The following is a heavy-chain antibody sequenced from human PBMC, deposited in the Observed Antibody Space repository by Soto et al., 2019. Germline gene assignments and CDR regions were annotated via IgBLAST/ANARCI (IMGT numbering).Heavy chain of an antibody. CDR2: ISWNSGSI. V-gene: IGHV3-9*01. J-gene: IGHJ6*03. CDR1: GFTFDDYA. D-gene: IGHD6-19*01. CDR3: AKDHDPIIAVAGNPPYYMDV. Sequence: GGSLRLSCAASGFTFDDYAMHWVRQAPGKGLEWVSGISWNSGSIGYADSVKGRFTISRDNAKNSLYLQMNSLRAEDTALYYCAKDHDPIIAVAGNPPYYMDVWGKGTTVTVSS.